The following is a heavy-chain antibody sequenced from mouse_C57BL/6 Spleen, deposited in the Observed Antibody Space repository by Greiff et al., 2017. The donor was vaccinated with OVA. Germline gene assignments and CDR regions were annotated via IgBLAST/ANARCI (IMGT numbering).Heavy chain of an antibody. D-gene: IGHD2-5*01. CDR1: GFTFSDYG. Sequence: EVQVVESGGGLVKPGGSLKLSCAASGFTFSDYGMHWVRQAPEKGLEWVAYISSGSSTIYYADTVKGRFTISRDNAKNTLFLQMTSLRSEDTAMYYCARPSLYSNYVPFAYWGQGTLVTVSA. CDR3: ARPSLYSNYVPFAY. J-gene: IGHJ3*01. CDR2: ISSGSSTI. V-gene: IGHV5-17*01.